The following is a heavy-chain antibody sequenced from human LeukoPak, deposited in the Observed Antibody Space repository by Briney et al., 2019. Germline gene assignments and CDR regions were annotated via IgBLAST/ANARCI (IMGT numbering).Heavy chain of an antibody. CDR1: GFIFSNYA. Sequence: GGSLRLSCAASGFIFSNYAMSWVRQVPGRGLEWVSTISSRGDSTYVADSVKGRFTISRDNSKNSLYLQMNTVRAEDTAVYYCVKGPRPDITVTHTVENWGQGTLVTVSS. V-gene: IGHV3-23*01. CDR2: ISSRGDST. CDR3: VKGPRPDITVTHTVEN. D-gene: IGHD4-17*01. J-gene: IGHJ4*02.